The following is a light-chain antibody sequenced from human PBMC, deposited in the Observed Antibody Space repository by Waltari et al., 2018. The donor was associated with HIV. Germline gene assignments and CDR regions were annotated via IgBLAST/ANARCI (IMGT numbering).Light chain of an antibody. Sequence: DIVMTQSPDSLAVSLGERAAINCTSSQNVLYNSNNKNYLAWYQHKAGQPPKLLIYWASTRESGVPDRFSGSGSGTDFTLTISSLQAEDVAVYYCQQYYGTPYTFGQGTNLEIK. V-gene: IGKV4-1*01. CDR3: QQYYGTPYT. CDR1: QNVLYNSNNKNY. J-gene: IGKJ2*01. CDR2: WAS.